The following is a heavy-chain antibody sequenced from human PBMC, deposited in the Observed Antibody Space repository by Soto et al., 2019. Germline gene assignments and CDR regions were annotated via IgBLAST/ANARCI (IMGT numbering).Heavy chain of an antibody. CDR3: ARDPDRLDPPKGSVGSLDY. Sequence: PGGSLRLSCAASGFTFSSYGMHWVRQAPGKGLEWVAVIWYDGSNKYYADSVKGRFTISRDNSKNTLYLQMNSLRAEDTAVYYCARDPDRLDPPKGSVGSLDYRGQGTLVTVSS. J-gene: IGHJ4*02. D-gene: IGHD3-10*01. V-gene: IGHV3-33*01. CDR2: IWYDGSNK. CDR1: GFTFSSYG.